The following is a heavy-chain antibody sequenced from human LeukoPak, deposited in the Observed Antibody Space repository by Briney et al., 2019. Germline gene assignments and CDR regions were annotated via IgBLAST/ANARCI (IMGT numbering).Heavy chain of an antibody. V-gene: IGHV4-61*01. CDR1: GGSVSSGSYY. D-gene: IGHD2-15*01. Sequence: SQTLSLTCAVSGGSVSSGSYYWNWIRQPPGKGREGIGHIYYSGCTIYNPSLKSRVTIVVDTSKNQFSLELSSVTAADTAVYYCARVVIDATFDYWGQGTLVTVSS. CDR3: ARVVIDATFDY. CDR2: IYYSGCT. J-gene: IGHJ4*02.